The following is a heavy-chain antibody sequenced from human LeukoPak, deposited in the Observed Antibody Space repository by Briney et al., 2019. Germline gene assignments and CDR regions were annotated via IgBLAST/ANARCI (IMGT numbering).Heavy chain of an antibody. D-gene: IGHD3-3*01. CDR3: ARIPRYDFWSGYYLDY. CDR1: GFTYSDYY. V-gene: IGHV3-11*01. Sequence: GGSLRLSCAASGFTYSDYYMGWIRQAPGKGLEWVSYISSSGSTIYYADSVKGRFTISRDNAKNSLYLQMNSLRAEDTAVYYCARIPRYDFWSGYYLDYWGQGTLVTVSS. J-gene: IGHJ4*02. CDR2: ISSSGSTI.